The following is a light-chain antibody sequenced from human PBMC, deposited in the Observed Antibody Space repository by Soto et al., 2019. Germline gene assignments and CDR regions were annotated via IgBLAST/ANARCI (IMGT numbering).Light chain of an antibody. Sequence: IVMTKSPDSLAVSLGERATINCKSSQSLLYSSNNKNYLAWYRQKPGQPPKLLIYWASTRESGVPDRFSGSGAGTDFTLTISSLQAEDVAVYYCQQYYGYLRWTFGQGTKVDIK. CDR3: QQYYGYLRWT. J-gene: IGKJ1*01. V-gene: IGKV4-1*01. CDR2: WAS. CDR1: QSLLYSSNNKNY.